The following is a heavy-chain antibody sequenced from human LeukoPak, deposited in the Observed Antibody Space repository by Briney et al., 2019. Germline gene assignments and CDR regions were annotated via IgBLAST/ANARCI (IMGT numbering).Heavy chain of an antibody. CDR1: GFTFSSYE. CDR3: ARDLYSSSWYLGYFDY. V-gene: IGHV3-48*03. J-gene: IGHJ4*02. Sequence: QPGGSLRLSCAASGFTFSSYEMNWVHQAPGKGLEWVSYISSSGSTIYYADSVKGRFTISRDNAKNSLYLQMNSLRAEDTAVYYCARDLYSSSWYLGYFDYWGQGTLVTVSS. D-gene: IGHD6-13*01. CDR2: ISSSGSTI.